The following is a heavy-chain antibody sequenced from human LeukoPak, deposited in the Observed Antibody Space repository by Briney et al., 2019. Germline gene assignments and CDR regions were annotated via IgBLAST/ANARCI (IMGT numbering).Heavy chain of an antibody. J-gene: IGHJ6*03. Sequence: PGGSLRLSCSASGFTFSSYSMNWVRQAPGKGLEWISYMSTSSHTIYYADSVKGRFTISRDNAKNSLYLQMNSLRGEDTALYYCAREAMSYFGSGTYYYYNYHMDVWGKGTTVTVSS. CDR2: MSTSSHTI. D-gene: IGHD3-10*01. CDR3: AREAMSYFGSGTYYYYNYHMDV. V-gene: IGHV3-48*01. CDR1: GFTFSSYS.